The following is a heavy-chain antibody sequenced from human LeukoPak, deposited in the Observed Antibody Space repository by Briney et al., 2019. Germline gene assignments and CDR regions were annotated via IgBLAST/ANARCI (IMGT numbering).Heavy chain of an antibody. V-gene: IGHV4-34*01. D-gene: IGHD3-22*01. CDR1: GVSFSGYY. CDR3: ATLGEYYDSSGYYYN. Sequence: SETLSLTCAVYGVSFSGYYWSWIRQPPGKGLEWIGEINHSGSTYYNPSLKSRVTISVDTSKNQFSLKLTSVTAADTAVYYCATLGEYYDSSGYYYNWGQGTLVTVSS. CDR2: INHSGST. J-gene: IGHJ4*02.